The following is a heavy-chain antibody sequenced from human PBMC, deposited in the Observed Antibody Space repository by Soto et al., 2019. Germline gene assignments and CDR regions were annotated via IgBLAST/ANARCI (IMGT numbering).Heavy chain of an antibody. CDR2: YSGFT. V-gene: IGHV4-59*01. CDR1: GGSITTYQ. Sequence: SETLSLTCTVSGGSITTYQWSWIRQPPGKGLEWIGGYSGFTDYNPSLESRATISVDHSKNQFSLTLRSVTAADTAVYYCARRYGYSFDYWGQGTLVTVSS. CDR3: ARRYGYSFDY. D-gene: IGHD1-1*01. J-gene: IGHJ4*02.